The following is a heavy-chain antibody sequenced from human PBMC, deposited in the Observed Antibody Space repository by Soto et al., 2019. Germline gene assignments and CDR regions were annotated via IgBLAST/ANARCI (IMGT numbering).Heavy chain of an antibody. J-gene: IGHJ3*02. D-gene: IGHD3-3*01. V-gene: IGHV1-24*01. CDR1: GYTLTELS. CDR3: ATAGIRFLEWFLAIDI. CDR2: FDPEDGET. Sequence: ASVKISCKVSGYTLTELSMHWVRQAPGKGLEWMGGFDPEDGETIYAQKFQGRVTMTEDTSTDTAYMELSSLRSEDTAVYYCATAGIRFLEWFLAIDIWGQGTMVTVSS.